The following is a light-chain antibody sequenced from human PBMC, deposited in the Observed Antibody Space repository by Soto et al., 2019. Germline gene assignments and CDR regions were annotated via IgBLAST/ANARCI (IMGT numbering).Light chain of an antibody. V-gene: IGKV3-20*01. CDR1: QTFGKNY. CDR3: QQYDSLRRT. CDR2: GAS. J-gene: IGKJ1*01. Sequence: EIVLTQSPGTLSVSPGDGATLSCRASQTFGKNYLAWYQQRPGQAPRLLIHGASSRATGIPDRFSGSGSGTEFTLTIGRLEPEDFAVYYCQQYDSLRRTFGQGTKLDI.